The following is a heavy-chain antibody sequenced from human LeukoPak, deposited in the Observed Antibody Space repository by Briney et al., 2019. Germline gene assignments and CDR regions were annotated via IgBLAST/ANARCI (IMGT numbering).Heavy chain of an antibody. V-gene: IGHV5-51*01. J-gene: IGHJ4*02. CDR3: AGARHGDYRWDY. CDR1: GYSFTNYW. D-gene: IGHD4-17*01. Sequence: GKSLKISCKDSGYSFTNYWIGWVRQMPGKCREWMGIIHSADSNTKYSPSFQGQVTISADKSISTAYLQWSGLKASDTAMYYCAGARHGDYRWDYLGQGTLVTVSS. CDR2: IHSADSNT.